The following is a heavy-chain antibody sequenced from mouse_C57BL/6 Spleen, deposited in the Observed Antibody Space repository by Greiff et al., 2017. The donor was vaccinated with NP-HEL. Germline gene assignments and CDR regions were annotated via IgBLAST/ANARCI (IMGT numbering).Heavy chain of an antibody. CDR3: ARAYGNYFDY. CDR2: IDPSDSET. D-gene: IGHD2-1*01. CDR1: GYTFTSYW. V-gene: IGHV1-52*01. Sequence: QVHVKQPGAELVRPGSSVKLSCKASGYTFTSYWMHWVKQRPIQGLEWIGNIDPSDSETHYNQKFKDKATLTVDKSSSTAYMQLSSLTSEDSAVYYCARAYGNYFDYWGQGTTLTVSS. J-gene: IGHJ2*01.